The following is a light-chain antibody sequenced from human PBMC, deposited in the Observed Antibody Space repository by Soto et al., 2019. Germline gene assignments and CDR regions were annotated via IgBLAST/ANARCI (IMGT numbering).Light chain of an antibody. J-gene: IGLJ1*01. V-gene: IGLV2-18*02. CDR2: EVS. CDR3: NSYTGSSTYV. CDR1: SSDVGSYNR. Sequence: QSALTQPPSVSGSPGQSVAISCTGTSSDVGSYNRVSWYQQPPGAAPTLMIYEVSNRPSGVPDRFSGSKSGNTASLTISGLQAEDEADYYCNSYTGSSTYVFGTGTKLTVL.